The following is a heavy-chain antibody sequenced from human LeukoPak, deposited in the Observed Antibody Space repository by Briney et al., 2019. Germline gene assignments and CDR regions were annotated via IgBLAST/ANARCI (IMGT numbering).Heavy chain of an antibody. V-gene: IGHV3-48*01. CDR2: ISAGSTTI. CDR1: GFTFSSYW. CDR3: AKARGYYYGSGSYDY. J-gene: IGHJ4*02. Sequence: GGSLRLSCAASGFTFSSYWLSWVRQAPGKGLEWVSYISAGSTTIYYADSVKGRFTISRDNSKNTLYLQMNSLRAEDTAVYYCAKARGYYYGSGSYDYWGQGTLVTVSS. D-gene: IGHD3-10*01.